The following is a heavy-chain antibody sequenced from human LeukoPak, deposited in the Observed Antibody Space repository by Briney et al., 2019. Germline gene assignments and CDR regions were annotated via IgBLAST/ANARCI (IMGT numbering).Heavy chain of an antibody. Sequence: GGSLRLSCAASGFTFSSYSMNWVRQAPGKGLEWVSVIYSGGSTYYADSVKGRFTISRDNSKNTLYLQMNSLRAEDTAVYYCARSSGTSEDYWGQGTLVTVSS. D-gene: IGHD3-22*01. CDR3: ARSSGTSEDY. CDR2: IYSGGST. V-gene: IGHV3-66*01. J-gene: IGHJ4*02. CDR1: GFTFSSYS.